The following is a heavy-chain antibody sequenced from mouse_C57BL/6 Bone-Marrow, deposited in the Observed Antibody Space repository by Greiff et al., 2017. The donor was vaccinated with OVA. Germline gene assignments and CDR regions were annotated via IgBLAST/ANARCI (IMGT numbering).Heavy chain of an antibody. V-gene: IGHV1-15*01. D-gene: IGHD4-1*01. CDR1: GYTFTDYE. J-gene: IGHJ2*01. CDR3: TRRAGTDY. CDR2: IDPETGGT. Sequence: VQLKESGAELVRPGASVTLSCKASGYTFTDYEMHWVKQTPVHGLEWIGAIDPETGGTAYNQKFKGKAILTADKSSSTAYMELRSLTSEDSAVYYCTRRAGTDYWGQGTTLTVSS.